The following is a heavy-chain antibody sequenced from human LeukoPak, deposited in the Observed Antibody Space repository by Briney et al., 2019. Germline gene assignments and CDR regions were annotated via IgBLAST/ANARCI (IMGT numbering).Heavy chain of an antibody. CDR3: ARTGDSSGWYAWFDP. CDR1: GYTFTGYY. CDR2: INPNSGGT. D-gene: IGHD6-19*01. Sequence: ASVKVSCKASGYTFTGYYMHWVRQAPGQGLEWMGWINPNSGGTNYAQKFQGRVTMTRDTSISTAYMELSSLRSEDTAVYYCARTGDSSGWYAWFDPWGQGTLVTVSS. V-gene: IGHV1-2*02. J-gene: IGHJ5*02.